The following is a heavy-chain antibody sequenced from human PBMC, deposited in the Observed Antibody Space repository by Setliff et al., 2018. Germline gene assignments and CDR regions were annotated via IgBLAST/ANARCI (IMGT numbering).Heavy chain of an antibody. V-gene: IGHV3-30-3*01. CDR2: ISYDGSNK. CDR3: ARSPSRPYSSSWYVN. J-gene: IGHJ4*02. CDR1: GFTFSSYA. Sequence: LRLSCAASGFTFSSYAMHWVRQAPGKGLEWVAVISYDGSNKYYADSVKGRFTISRDNAKNSLYLQMNSLRAEDTAVYYCARSPSRPYSSSWYVNWGQGTLVTVS. D-gene: IGHD6-13*01.